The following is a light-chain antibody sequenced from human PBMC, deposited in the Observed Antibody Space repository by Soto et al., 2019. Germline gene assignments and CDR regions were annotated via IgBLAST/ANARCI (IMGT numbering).Light chain of an antibody. V-gene: IGKV3-20*01. CDR1: QSISNNH. J-gene: IGKJ1*01. CDR2: GAS. Sequence: EIVLTQSPGTLSLSPGERVTLSCRASQSISNNHLAWYQQKPGQGPRLLIYGASSRATGTPDRFSGSGSGTDFTLTINRLEPEDFALYYCQQYGSSPPTFGQGTKVDIK. CDR3: QQYGSSPPT.